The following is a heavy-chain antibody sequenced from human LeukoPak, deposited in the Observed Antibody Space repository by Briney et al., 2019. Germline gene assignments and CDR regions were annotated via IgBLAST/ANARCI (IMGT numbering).Heavy chain of an antibody. V-gene: IGHV3-23*01. CDR2: ISNDGGGT. D-gene: IGHD3-22*01. Sequence: GGSLRLSCAASGFIFNNYGLIWVRQAPGKGLEWVSAISNDGGGTQYAEFVKGRFTISRDNSKITLFLQMNSLRAEDTALYYCAKGSSGYFADLWGQGTLVTVSS. J-gene: IGHJ5*02. CDR1: GFIFNNYG. CDR3: AKGSSGYFADL.